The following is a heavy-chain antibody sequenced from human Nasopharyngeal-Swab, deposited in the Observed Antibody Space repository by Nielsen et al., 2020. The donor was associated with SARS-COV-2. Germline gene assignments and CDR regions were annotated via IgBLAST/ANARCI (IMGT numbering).Heavy chain of an antibody. Sequence: SQTLSLTCAVYGGSFSGYYWSWIRQPPGKGLEWIGEINHSGSTNYNPSLKSRVTISVDTSKNQFSLKLSSVTAADTAVYYCARDLGVVSFFDYWGQGTLVTVSS. CDR2: INHSGST. V-gene: IGHV4-34*01. J-gene: IGHJ4*02. D-gene: IGHD3-3*01. CDR3: ARDLGVVSFFDY. CDR1: GGSFSGYY.